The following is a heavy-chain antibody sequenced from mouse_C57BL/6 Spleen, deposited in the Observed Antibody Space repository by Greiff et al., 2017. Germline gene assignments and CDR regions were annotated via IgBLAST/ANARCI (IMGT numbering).Heavy chain of an antibody. J-gene: IGHJ4*01. D-gene: IGHD2-1*01. CDR2: ISSGSSTI. CDR3: ARPPIYYAYAMDY. V-gene: IGHV5-17*01. CDR1: GFTFSDYG. Sequence: EVQVVESGGGLVKPGGSLKLSCAASGFTFSDYGMHWVRQAPEKGLEWVAYISSGSSTIYYADTVKGRFTISRDNAKNTLFLQMTSLRSEDTAMYYCARPPIYYAYAMDYWGQGTSVTVSS.